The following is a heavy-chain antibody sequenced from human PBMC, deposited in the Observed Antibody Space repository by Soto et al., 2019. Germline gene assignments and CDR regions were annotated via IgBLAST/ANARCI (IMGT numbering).Heavy chain of an antibody. CDR3: ARERIRNWFDP. CDR1: GFTFSSYS. J-gene: IGHJ5*02. Sequence: GGSLRLSCAASGFTFSSYSMNWVRQAPGKGLEWVSSISSSSSYIYYADSVKGRFTISRDSAKNSLYLQMNSLRAEDTAVYYCARERIRNWFDPWGPGTLLTVSS. CDR2: ISSSSSYI. V-gene: IGHV3-21*01.